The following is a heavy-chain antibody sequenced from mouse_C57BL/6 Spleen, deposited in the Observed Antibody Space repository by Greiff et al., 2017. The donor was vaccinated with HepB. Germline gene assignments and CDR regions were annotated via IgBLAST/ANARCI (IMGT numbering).Heavy chain of an antibody. CDR2: IDPSDSYT. V-gene: IGHV1-50*01. CDR1: GYTFTSYW. D-gene: IGHD2-1*01. Sequence: QVQLQQPGAELVKPGASVKLSCKASGYTFTSYWMQWVKQRPGQGLEWIGEIDPSDSYTNYNQKFKGKATLTVDTSSSTAYMQLSSLTSEDSAVYYCARYGNYDHYYAMDYWGQGTSVTVSS. J-gene: IGHJ4*01. CDR3: ARYGNYDHYYAMDY.